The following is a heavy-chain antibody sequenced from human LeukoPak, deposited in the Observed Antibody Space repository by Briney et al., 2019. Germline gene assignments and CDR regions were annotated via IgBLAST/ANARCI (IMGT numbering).Heavy chain of an antibody. CDR2: ISYDGSNK. V-gene: IGHV3-30*18. Sequence: GGSLRLSCAASGFTFSSYGMHWVRQAPGKGLEWVAVISYDGSNKYYADSVKGRFTISRDNSKNTLYLQMNSLRAEDTAVYYCAKVVGATPADPADYWGQGTLVTVSS. D-gene: IGHD1-26*01. CDR3: AKVVGATPADPADY. J-gene: IGHJ4*02. CDR1: GFTFSSYG.